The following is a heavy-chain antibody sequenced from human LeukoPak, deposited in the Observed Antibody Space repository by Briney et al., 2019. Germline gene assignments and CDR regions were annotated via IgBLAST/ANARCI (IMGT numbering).Heavy chain of an antibody. CDR3: ARLLYYYDSSIYQRYFDY. J-gene: IGHJ4*02. D-gene: IGHD3-22*01. CDR1: GFTVSSNY. V-gene: IGHV3-53*01. CDR2: IFIGGNT. Sequence: RGSLRLSCAASGFTVSSNYMNWVRQAPGKGLEWVSIIFIGGNTYYTDSVKGRFTISRDNSQNTLYLQMNSLRPEDTAVYYCARLLYYYDSSIYQRYFDYWGQGTLVTVST.